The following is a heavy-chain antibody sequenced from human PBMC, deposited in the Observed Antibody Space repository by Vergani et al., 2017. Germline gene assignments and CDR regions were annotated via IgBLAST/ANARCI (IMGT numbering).Heavy chain of an antibody. CDR2: IYYSGST. CDR1: GGSISSTFYY. D-gene: IGHD6-13*01. Sequence: QLQLQESDPGLVKPSETLSLTCTVSGGSISSTFYYWGWIRQPPGKGLEWIGTIYYSGSTYYNPSLKSLVSISVDTSKNQFSLKLNSVTAADTAVYYCARHKEQLVPGNYYYYYYMDVWGKGTTVTVSS. J-gene: IGHJ6*03. CDR3: ARHKEQLVPGNYYYYYYMDV. V-gene: IGHV4-39*01.